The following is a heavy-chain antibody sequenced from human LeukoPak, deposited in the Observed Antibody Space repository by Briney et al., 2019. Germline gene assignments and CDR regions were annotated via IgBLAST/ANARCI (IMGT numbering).Heavy chain of an antibody. CDR2: IIPIFDTA. CDR3: ARDQLIYSGYDYHYYYYMDV. Sequence: SVKVSCKASGGTFSSYAISWVRQAPGQGLEWMGRIIPIFDTANYAQKFQGRVTITTDESTSTAYMELSSLRSEDTAVYYCARDQLIYSGYDYHYYYYMDVWGKGTTVTVSS. J-gene: IGHJ6*03. CDR1: GGTFSSYA. D-gene: IGHD5-12*01. V-gene: IGHV1-69*05.